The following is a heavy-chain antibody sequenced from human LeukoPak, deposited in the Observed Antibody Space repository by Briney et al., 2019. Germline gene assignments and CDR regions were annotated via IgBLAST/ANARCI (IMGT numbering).Heavy chain of an antibody. V-gene: IGHV3-21*01. Sequence: GGSLRLSCAASGFTFSSYGMNWVRQAPGKGLEWVSSISSSSSYVYYADSVKGRFTISRDNAKNSLYLQMNSLRAEDTAVYYCAGRDDYGDYGFDYWGQGTLVTVSS. CDR1: GFTFSSYG. J-gene: IGHJ4*02. CDR3: AGRDDYGDYGFDY. CDR2: ISSSSSYV. D-gene: IGHD4-17*01.